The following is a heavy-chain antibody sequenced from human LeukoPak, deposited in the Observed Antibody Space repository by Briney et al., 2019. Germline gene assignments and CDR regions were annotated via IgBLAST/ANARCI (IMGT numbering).Heavy chain of an antibody. J-gene: IGHJ4*02. V-gene: IGHV4-30-2*01. CDR1: GGSISSGGYS. CDR2: IYHSGST. CDR3: ARVSIYDYVWGSYRYVFDY. Sequence: KPSETLSLTCAVSGGSISSGGYSWGWIRQPPGKGLEWIGYIYHSGSTYYNPSLKSRVTISVDRSKNQFSLKLSSVTAADTAVYYCARVSIYDYVWGSYRYVFDYWGQGTLVTVSS. D-gene: IGHD3-16*02.